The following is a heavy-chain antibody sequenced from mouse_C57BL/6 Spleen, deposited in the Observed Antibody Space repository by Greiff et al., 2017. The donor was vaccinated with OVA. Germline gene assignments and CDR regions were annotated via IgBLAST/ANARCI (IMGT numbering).Heavy chain of an antibody. J-gene: IGHJ2*01. V-gene: IGHV8-12*01. CDR2: IYWDDDK. CDR3: ARSMVYFDY. Sequence: QVTLKVSGPGILQSSQTLSLTCSFSGFSLSTSGMGVSWIRQPSGKGLEWLAHIYWDDDKRYNPSLKRRPPISKDTSRKQVFLKITRVDTANTATYYGARSMVYFDYWGQGTTLTVSS. CDR1: GFSLSTSGMG. D-gene: IGHD1-1*02.